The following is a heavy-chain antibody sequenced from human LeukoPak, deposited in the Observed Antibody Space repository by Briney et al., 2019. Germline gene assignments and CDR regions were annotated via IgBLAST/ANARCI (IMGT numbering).Heavy chain of an antibody. CDR2: ISSSGSTI. CDR3: AKGLERESRLDS. Sequence: GGSLRLSCAASGFTFSSYEMNWVRQAPGKGLEWVSYISSSGSTIYYADSVKGRFTISRDIFKNTLYLQMNGLRADDAALYYCAKGLERESRLDSWGQGTLVTVSS. CDR1: GFTFSSYE. D-gene: IGHD1-1*01. V-gene: IGHV3-48*03. J-gene: IGHJ4*02.